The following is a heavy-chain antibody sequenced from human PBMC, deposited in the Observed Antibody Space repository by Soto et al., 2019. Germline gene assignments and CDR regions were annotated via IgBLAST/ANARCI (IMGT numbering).Heavy chain of an antibody. CDR2: IYYSGST. D-gene: IGHD5-18*01. CDR3: ARENSWIQLWSHFDY. Sequence: SDTLSLTCTVSGGSISSCGYYWSWIRQHPGKGLEWIGYIYYSGSTYYNPSLKSRVTISVDTSKNQFSLKLSSVTAADTAVYYCARENSWIQLWSHFDYWGQGTLVTVSS. CDR1: GGSISSCGYY. V-gene: IGHV4-31*03. J-gene: IGHJ4*02.